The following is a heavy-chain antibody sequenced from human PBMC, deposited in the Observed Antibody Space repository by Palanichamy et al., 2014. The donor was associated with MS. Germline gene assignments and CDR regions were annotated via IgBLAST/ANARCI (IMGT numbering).Heavy chain of an antibody. CDR3: AREGARYYDRNYFDY. D-gene: IGHD3-9*01. CDR2: IYYTGYT. Sequence: QVQLQESGPRLVRPSETLSLTCTVSGGSLSDYYWSWIRQSPGNGPMWMGYIYYTGYTHYNPFFNSRLTMSVDTSKNQFSLKLTSVTAFDTAVYYCAREGARYYDRNYFDYWGQGALVTVSS. V-gene: IGHV4-59*01. J-gene: IGHJ4*02. CDR1: GGSLSDYY.